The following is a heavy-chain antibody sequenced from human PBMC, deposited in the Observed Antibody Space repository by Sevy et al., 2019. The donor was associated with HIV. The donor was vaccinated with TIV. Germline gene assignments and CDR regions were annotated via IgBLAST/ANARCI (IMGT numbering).Heavy chain of an antibody. CDR1: GSTLTRLA. V-gene: IGHV1-24*01. CDR2: FDPEDGET. CDR3: ATTKDYYDSSGSPFDD. J-gene: IGHJ4*02. Sequence: ASVKVSCKVSGSTLTRLAIHWVRQAPGKGPEWMGSFDPEDGETIYSQNVQGRVTMTEDTSTDTGYMELSSLRSEDTAVYYCATTKDYYDSSGSPFDDWGQGTLVTVSS. D-gene: IGHD3-22*01.